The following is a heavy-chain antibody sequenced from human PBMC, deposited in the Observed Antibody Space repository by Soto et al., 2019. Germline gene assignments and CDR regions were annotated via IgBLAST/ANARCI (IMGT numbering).Heavy chain of an antibody. D-gene: IGHD2-2*01. CDR2: INHSGST. CDR3: ARGGASIDIVVLPAAKNAFDI. V-gene: IGHV4-34*01. J-gene: IGHJ3*02. CDR1: GGSFSGYY. Sequence: QVQLQQWGAGLLKPSETLSLTCAVYGGSFSGYYWSWIRQPPGKGLEWIGEINHSGSTNYNPSLKRLVTISVDTSKNQFSLKLSSVTAADTAVYYCARGGASIDIVVLPAAKNAFDIWGQGTMVTVSS.